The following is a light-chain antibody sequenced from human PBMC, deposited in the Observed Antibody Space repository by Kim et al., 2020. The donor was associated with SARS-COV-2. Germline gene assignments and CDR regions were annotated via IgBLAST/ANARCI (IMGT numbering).Light chain of an antibody. J-gene: IGKJ2*01. Sequence: EIVMTQSPATLSVSPGERATLSCRASQSVSSNLAWYQQKPGQAPRLLIYGASTRATGIPARFSGSGSGTEFTLTIGSLQSEDFAVYYCQQYNDGPTENTFGQGTKLEI. CDR3: QQYNDGPTENT. CDR1: QSVSSN. CDR2: GAS. V-gene: IGKV3-15*01.